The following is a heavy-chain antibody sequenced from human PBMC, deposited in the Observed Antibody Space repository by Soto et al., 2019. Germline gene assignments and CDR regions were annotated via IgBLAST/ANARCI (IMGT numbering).Heavy chain of an antibody. Sequence: AASVKVSCKASGGTFSSYAISWVRQAPGQGLEWMGGIIPIFGTANYAQKFQGRVTITADESTSTAYMELSSLRSEDTAVYYCARGSIAARPGWFDPWGQGTLVTVSS. CDR3: ARGSIAARPGWFDP. J-gene: IGHJ5*02. V-gene: IGHV1-69*13. CDR2: IIPIFGTA. CDR1: GGTFSSYA. D-gene: IGHD6-6*01.